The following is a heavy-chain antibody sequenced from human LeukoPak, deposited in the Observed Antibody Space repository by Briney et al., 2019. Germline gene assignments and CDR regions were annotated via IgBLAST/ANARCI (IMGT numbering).Heavy chain of an antibody. CDR2: IKEDGGEK. Sequence: GGSLRLSCAASGFTFTKYWMTWVRQAPGKGLEWVANIKEDGGEKYYVDSVKGRFTISRDNAKNSLFLQMNSLRAEDTAVYYCAKDPPGNYYDSSGPVTWGQGTLVTVSS. V-gene: IGHV3-7*01. D-gene: IGHD3-22*01. CDR3: AKDPPGNYYDSSGPVT. J-gene: IGHJ5*02. CDR1: GFTFTKYW.